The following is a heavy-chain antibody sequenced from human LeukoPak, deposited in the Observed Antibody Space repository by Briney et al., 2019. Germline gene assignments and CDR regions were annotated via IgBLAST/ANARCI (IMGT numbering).Heavy chain of an antibody. CDR3: ARAPYDFWSGFNYYYYMDV. Sequence: GGSLRLSCAASGFTFSSYWMSWVRQAPGKGLEWVANIKQDGSEKYYVDSVKGRFTISRDNAKNSLYLQMNSLRAEDTAVYYCARAPYDFWSGFNYYYYMDVWGKGTTVTVSS. CDR2: IKQDGSEK. CDR1: GFTFSSYW. V-gene: IGHV3-7*01. J-gene: IGHJ6*03. D-gene: IGHD3-3*01.